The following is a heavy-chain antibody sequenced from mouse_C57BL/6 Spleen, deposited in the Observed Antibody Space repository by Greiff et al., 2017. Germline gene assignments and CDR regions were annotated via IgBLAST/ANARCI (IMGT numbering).Heavy chain of an antibody. V-gene: IGHV1-62-2*01. CDR2: FYPGSGSI. D-gene: IGHD1-1*01. CDR3: ARHEGIYYGSSEYYFDY. Sequence: VQGVESGAELVKPGASVKLSCKASGYTFTEYTIHWVKQRSGQGLEWIGWFYPGSGSIKYNEKFKDKATLTADKSSSTVYMELSRLTSEDSAVYFCARHEGIYYGSSEYYFDYWGQGTTLTVSS. CDR1: GYTFTEYT. J-gene: IGHJ2*01.